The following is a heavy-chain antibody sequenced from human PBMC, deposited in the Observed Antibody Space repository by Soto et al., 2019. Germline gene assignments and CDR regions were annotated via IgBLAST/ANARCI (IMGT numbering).Heavy chain of an antibody. V-gene: IGHV4-39*01. CDR3: GSGSYYGWFDP. CDR1: GGSISSSSYY. J-gene: IGHJ5*02. CDR2: IYYSGST. D-gene: IGHD1-26*01. Sequence: SETLSLTCTVSGGSISSSSYYWGWIRQPPGKGLEWIGSIYYSGSTYYNPSLKSRVTISVDTSKNQFSLKLSSVTAADTAVYYCGSGSYYGWFDPWGQGTLVTVSS.